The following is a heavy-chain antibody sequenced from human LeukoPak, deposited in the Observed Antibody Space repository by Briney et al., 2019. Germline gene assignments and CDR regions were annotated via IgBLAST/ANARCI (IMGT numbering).Heavy chain of an antibody. CDR3: AGTRRYCSGGSCYNWFDH. J-gene: IGHJ5*02. CDR1: GDSISSDTYY. V-gene: IGHV4-61*02. D-gene: IGHD2-15*01. Sequence: PSETLSLTCTVSGDSISSDTYYWTWIRQPAGKGLEWIGRIHASGSTTYNASLKSRVTISLDTSKNHFSLKLSSVTAADTAVYYCAGTRRYCSGGSCYNWFDHWGQGTLVTVSS. CDR2: IHASGST.